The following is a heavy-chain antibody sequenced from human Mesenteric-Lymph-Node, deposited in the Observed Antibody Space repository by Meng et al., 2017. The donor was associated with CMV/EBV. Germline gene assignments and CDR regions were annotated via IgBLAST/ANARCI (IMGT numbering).Heavy chain of an antibody. J-gene: IGHJ6*02. D-gene: IGHD5-12*01. CDR3: ARAETDYLGSMDV. V-gene: IGHV3-21*05. CDR2: ISSSGSYI. Sequence: GGSLRLSCAASGFTFSSYEMNWVRQAPGKGLEWVSYISSSGSYIYYADSVKGRFTISRDNAKNSLYLQMNSLRAEDTAVYYCARAETDYLGSMDVWGQGTTVTVSS. CDR1: GFTFSSYE.